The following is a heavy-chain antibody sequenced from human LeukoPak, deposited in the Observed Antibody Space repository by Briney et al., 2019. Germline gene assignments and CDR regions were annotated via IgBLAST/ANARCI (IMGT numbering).Heavy chain of an antibody. V-gene: IGHV3-30*18. CDR3: AQGSGSYTY. Sequence: GGSLRLSCAASGFTFSSYGMHWVRQAPGKGLEWVAVISYDGSNKYYADSVKGRFTISRDNSKNTLYLQMNSLRAEDTAVYYCAQGSGSYTYWGQGTLVTVSS. J-gene: IGHJ4*02. D-gene: IGHD3-10*01. CDR2: ISYDGSNK. CDR1: GFTFSSYG.